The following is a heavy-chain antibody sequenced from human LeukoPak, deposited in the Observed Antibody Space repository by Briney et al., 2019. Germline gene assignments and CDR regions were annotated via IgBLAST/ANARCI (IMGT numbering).Heavy chain of an antibody. J-gene: IGHJ4*02. Sequence: PGGSLRLSCAASGFTFSDYYMSWIRQAPGKGPEWVSSISSSSSYIYYADSVKGRFTISRDNAKNSLYLQMNSLRAEDTAVYYCAGMVRGVAFDYWGQGTLVTVSS. V-gene: IGHV3-11*06. CDR1: GFTFSDYY. CDR3: AGMVRGVAFDY. CDR2: ISSSSSYI. D-gene: IGHD3-10*01.